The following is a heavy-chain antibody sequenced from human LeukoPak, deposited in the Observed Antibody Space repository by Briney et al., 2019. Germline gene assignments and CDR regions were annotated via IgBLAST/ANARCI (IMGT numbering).Heavy chain of an antibody. CDR1: GFTFSSYG. CDR3: ARDGSSSWYSGWFDP. CDR2: IRYDGSNK. J-gene: IGHJ5*02. Sequence: PGGSLRLSCAASGFTFSSYGMHWVRQAPGKGLEWVAFIRYDGSNKYYADSVKGRFTISRDNAKNSLYLQMNSLRAEDTAVYYCARDGSSSWYSGWFDPWGQGTLVTVSS. D-gene: IGHD6-13*01. V-gene: IGHV3-30*02.